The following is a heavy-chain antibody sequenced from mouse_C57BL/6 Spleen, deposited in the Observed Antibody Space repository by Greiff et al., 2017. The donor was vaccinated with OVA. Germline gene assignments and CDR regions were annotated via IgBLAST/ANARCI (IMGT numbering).Heavy chain of an antibody. J-gene: IGHJ3*01. D-gene: IGHD4-1*01. CDR1: GYTFTEYT. CDR2: FYPGSGSI. Sequence: QVQLQQPGAELVRPGSSVKLSCKASGYTFTEYTIHWVKQRSGQGLEWIGWFYPGSGSIKYNEKFKDKATLTADKSSSTVYMELSRLTSEDSAVYFCARQEPDWVGAWFAYWGQGTLVTVSA. V-gene: IGHV1-62-2*01. CDR3: ARQEPDWVGAWFAY.